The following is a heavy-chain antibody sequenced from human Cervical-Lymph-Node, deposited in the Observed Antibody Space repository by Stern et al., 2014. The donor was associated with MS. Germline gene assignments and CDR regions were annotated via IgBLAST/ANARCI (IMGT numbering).Heavy chain of an antibody. CDR2: LYWDDFK. Sequence: QVTLKESGPTLVKPTQTLTLTCTFSEISLSASGVGVAWLRQPPGKALEWLAFLYWDDFKGYNPSLRSRLSIPKDTSKTQGVLTITNMDPVDTGTYYGASMTTVTQWYFDLWGRGPLVTVYS. D-gene: IGHD4-17*01. J-gene: IGHJ2*01. V-gene: IGHV2-5*02. CDR3: ASMTTVTQWYFDL. CDR1: EISLSASGVG.